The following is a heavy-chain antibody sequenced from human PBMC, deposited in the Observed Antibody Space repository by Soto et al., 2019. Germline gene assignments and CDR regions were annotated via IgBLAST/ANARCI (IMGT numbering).Heavy chain of an antibody. J-gene: IGHJ4*02. CDR3: ARISQSDFWSGYYYFFDY. Sequence: QVHLVQSGAEVEKPGASVKVSCKASGYTFTDYGISWVRQAPGQGLQWMGWITAFNGTTKYAQQFQGRVTMTTDTSTSTAYMELRSLESYDTAVYYCARISQSDFWSGYYYFFDYWGQGTLVTVSS. D-gene: IGHD3-3*01. V-gene: IGHV1-18*01. CDR1: GYTFTDYG. CDR2: ITAFNGTT.